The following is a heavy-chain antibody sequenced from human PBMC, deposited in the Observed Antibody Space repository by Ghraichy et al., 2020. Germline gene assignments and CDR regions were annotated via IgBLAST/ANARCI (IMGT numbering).Heavy chain of an antibody. CDR3: AKVHHIVVVPAAIDY. Sequence: GGSLRLSCAASGFTFSSYAMSWVRQAPGKGLEWVSAISGSGGSTYYADSVKGRFTISRDNSKNTLYLQMNSLRAEDTAVYYCAKVHHIVVVPAAIDYWGQGTLVTVSS. D-gene: IGHD2-2*01. CDR2: ISGSGGST. V-gene: IGHV3-23*01. CDR1: GFTFSSYA. J-gene: IGHJ4*02.